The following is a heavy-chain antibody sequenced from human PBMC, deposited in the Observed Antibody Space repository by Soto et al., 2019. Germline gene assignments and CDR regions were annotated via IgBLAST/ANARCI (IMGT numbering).Heavy chain of an antibody. CDR3: ARSLLTSSWYAGS. V-gene: IGHV4-38-2*01. CDR2: IYHSGTT. D-gene: IGHD6-13*01. J-gene: IGHJ5*02. Sequence: LSLTCVVSGYSISSGHYWGWIRQPPGKGLEWIGSIYHSGTTYYNPSLKSRVTISLDTSRNQFSLKLTSVTAADTAVYYCARSLLTSSWYAGSWGQGTLVTVSS. CDR1: GYSISSGHY.